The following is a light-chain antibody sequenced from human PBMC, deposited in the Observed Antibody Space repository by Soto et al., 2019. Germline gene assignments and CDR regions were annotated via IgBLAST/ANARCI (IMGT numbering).Light chain of an antibody. J-gene: IGKJ4*01. CDR2: DAS. Sequence: EILFAQSPATLSLSTGERATLSCRASQSVTNSLAWYQQKPGQAPRLLVYDASNRATGIPTRLSGSGSGTDFTLPIRSLQPEDFATYYCQQSYSTPLFGGGTKVDIK. CDR1: QSVTNS. CDR3: QQSYSTPL. V-gene: IGKV3-11*01.